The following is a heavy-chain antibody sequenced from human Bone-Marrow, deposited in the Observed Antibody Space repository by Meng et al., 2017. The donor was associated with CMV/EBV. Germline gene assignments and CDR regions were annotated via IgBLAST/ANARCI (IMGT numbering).Heavy chain of an antibody. CDR3: ARDFEAAAGYYYYGMDV. J-gene: IGHJ6*02. Sequence: GGSLRLSCAASGFTFSSYWMSWVRQAPGKGLEWVANIKQDGSEKYYVDSVKGRFTISRDNAKNSLYLQMNSLRAEDTAVYYCARDFEAAAGYYYYGMDVWGQGTTVTVSS. V-gene: IGHV3-7*01. CDR1: GFTFSSYW. CDR2: IKQDGSEK. D-gene: IGHD6-13*01.